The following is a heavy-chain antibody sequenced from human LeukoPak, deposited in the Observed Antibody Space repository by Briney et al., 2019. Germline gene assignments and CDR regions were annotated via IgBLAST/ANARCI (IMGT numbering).Heavy chain of an antibody. D-gene: IGHD3-22*01. CDR2: INPNSGGT. CDR3: ARGYRDSIGPCLDS. Sequence: GASVKVSCKASGYSFTGYYIHWVRQAPGQGPEWMGWINPNSGGTKYAQRFQGRVTMTRGTSISTAYMDLSSLTSDDTAVYFCARGYRDSIGPCLDSWGQGTLVTVSS. J-gene: IGHJ5*01. V-gene: IGHV1-2*02. CDR1: GYSFTGYY.